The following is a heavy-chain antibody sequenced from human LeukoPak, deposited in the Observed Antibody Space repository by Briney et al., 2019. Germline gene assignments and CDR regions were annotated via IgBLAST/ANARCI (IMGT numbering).Heavy chain of an antibody. D-gene: IGHD1-26*01. CDR3: AKDPTYSGSYGFNY. CDR1: GFTFSSYG. V-gene: IGHV3-48*01. J-gene: IGHJ4*02. CDR2: ISSSSSTI. Sequence: GGSLRLSCAASGFTFSSYGMHWVRQAPGKGLEWVSYISSSSSTIYYADSVKGRFTISRDNAKNSLYLQMNSLRAEDTAVYYCAKDPTYSGSYGFNYWGQGALVTVSS.